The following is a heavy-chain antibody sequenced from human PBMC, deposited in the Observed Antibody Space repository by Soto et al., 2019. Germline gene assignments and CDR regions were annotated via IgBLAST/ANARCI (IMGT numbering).Heavy chain of an antibody. Sequence: GGSLRLSCAASGFIFNDYGMHWVRQAPGKGLEWVAVIWFDGSNKYYADSVKGRFTISRDNSKNTLYLQMNSLRAEDTAVYYCAKDYVYYDFWSGPSPYYYGMDVWGQGTTVTVSS. CDR2: IWFDGSNK. CDR3: AKDYVYYDFWSGPSPYYYGMDV. V-gene: IGHV3-30*02. J-gene: IGHJ6*02. CDR1: GFIFNDYG. D-gene: IGHD3-3*01.